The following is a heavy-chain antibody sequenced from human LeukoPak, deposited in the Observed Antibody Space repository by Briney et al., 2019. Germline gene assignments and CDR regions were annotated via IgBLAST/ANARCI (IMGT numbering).Heavy chain of an antibody. V-gene: IGHV3-30*04. CDR1: GFTFSSYA. CDR2: ISYDGSNK. CDR3: ARDPYSGHYGDYYYYYMDV. D-gene: IGHD1-26*01. Sequence: GGSLRLSCAASGFTFSSYAMHWVRQAPGKGLEWVAVISYDGSNKYYADSVKGRFTISRDNAKNSLYLQMNSLSPDDTAVYFCARDPYSGHYGDYYYYYMDVWGKGTTVTISS. J-gene: IGHJ6*03.